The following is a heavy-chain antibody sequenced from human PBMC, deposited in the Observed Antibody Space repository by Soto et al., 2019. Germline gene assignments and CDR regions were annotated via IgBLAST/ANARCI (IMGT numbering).Heavy chain of an antibody. CDR3: ARGATVTTEPFDY. D-gene: IGHD4-17*01. V-gene: IGHV4-30-2*01. J-gene: IGHJ4*02. CDR2: IYHSGST. Sequence: SETLSLTCAVSGGSISSGGYSWSWIRQPPGKGLEWIGYIYHSGSTYYNPSLKSRVTISVDRSKNQFSLKLSSVTAADTAVYYCARGATVTTEPFDYWGQGTLVTVS. CDR1: GGSISSGGYS.